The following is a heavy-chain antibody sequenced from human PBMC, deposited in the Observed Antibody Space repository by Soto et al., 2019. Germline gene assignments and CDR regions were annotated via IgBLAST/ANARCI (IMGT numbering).Heavy chain of an antibody. D-gene: IGHD3-10*01. CDR2: INHSGST. CDR3: ARGPLLFDY. J-gene: IGHJ4*02. CDR1: GGSFSGYY. V-gene: IGHV4-34*01. Sequence: SETLSLTCAVYGGSFSGYYLSWIRQPPGKGLEWIGEINHSGSTNYNPSLKSRVTISVDTSKNQFSLKLSSVTAADTAVYYCARGPLLFDYWGQGTLVTVSS.